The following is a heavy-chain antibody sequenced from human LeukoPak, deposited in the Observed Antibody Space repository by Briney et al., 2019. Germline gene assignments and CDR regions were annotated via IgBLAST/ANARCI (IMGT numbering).Heavy chain of an antibody. Sequence: GGSLRLSCAASGFTFSSYEMNWVRQARGKGLERVSYISSSGSTIYYVASVMGRFTITRDNAKNSLYLQMNSLRAEDTAVYYCARYGNDAFDIWGQGTMVTVSS. CDR3: ARYGNDAFDI. CDR2: ISSSGSTI. CDR1: GFTFSSYE. D-gene: IGHD4-17*01. V-gene: IGHV3-48*03. J-gene: IGHJ3*02.